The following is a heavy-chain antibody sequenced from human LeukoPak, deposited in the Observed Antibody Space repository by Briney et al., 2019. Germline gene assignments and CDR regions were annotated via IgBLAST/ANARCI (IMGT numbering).Heavy chain of an antibody. Sequence: PGGSLRLSCAASGLTFSSRWMSWVRQAPGKGLEWVGNIQPDGSEQYPVDSVKGRFTISRDNARNSLFLQMNSLRVEDTAVYYCAKLAKYFYGSETYYFFEHWGQGTPVTASS. CDR2: IQPDGSEQ. D-gene: IGHD3-10*01. CDR1: GLTFSSRW. V-gene: IGHV3-7*01. J-gene: IGHJ4*02. CDR3: AKLAKYFYGSETYYFFEH.